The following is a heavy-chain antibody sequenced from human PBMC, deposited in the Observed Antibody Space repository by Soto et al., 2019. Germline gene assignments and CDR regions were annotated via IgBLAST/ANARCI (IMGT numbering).Heavy chain of an antibody. J-gene: IGHJ4*02. CDR3: ARAGTEVYFDY. CDR2: IYYIGST. CDR1: GGPISSGCYY. V-gene: IGHV4-31*03. Sequence: SETLSLTCTVSGGPISSGCYYWSWIRQHPGKGLEWIGYIYYIGSTYYNPSLKSRVTISVDTSKNQFSLKLSSVTAADTAVYYCARAGTEVYFDYWGQGTLVTVCS.